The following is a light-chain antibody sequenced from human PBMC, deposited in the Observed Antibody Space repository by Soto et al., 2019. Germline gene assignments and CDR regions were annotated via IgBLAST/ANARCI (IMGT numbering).Light chain of an antibody. J-gene: IGKJ1*01. Sequence: EIVLTQSPGPLSFSPGETATISCRPSQTVTTNYLAWYQQKPGQAPRLLIYGASIRATGIPDRFSGSGSGTDFTLTIRRLEPEDFAVYYCQQYAKSPPWTFGQGTKVDI. CDR1: QTVTTNY. CDR2: GAS. V-gene: IGKV3-20*01. CDR3: QQYAKSPPWT.